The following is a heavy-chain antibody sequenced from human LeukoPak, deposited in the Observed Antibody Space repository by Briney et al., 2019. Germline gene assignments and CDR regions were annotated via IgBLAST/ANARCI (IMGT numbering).Heavy chain of an antibody. Sequence: PSETLSLTCTVSGGSISSSSYYWGWIRQPPGKGLEWIGSIYYSGSTYYNPSLKSRVTISVDTSKNQFSLKLSSVTAADTAVYYXARANYDFWSGQTSAFDXWGXXXXVTV. J-gene: IGHJ3*01. D-gene: IGHD3-3*01. V-gene: IGHV4-39*01. CDR3: ARANYDFWSGQTSAFDX. CDR1: GGSISSSSYY. CDR2: IYYSGST.